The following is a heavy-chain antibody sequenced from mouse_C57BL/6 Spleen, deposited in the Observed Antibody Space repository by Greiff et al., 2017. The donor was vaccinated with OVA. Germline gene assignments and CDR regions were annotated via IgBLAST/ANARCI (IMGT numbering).Heavy chain of an antibody. V-gene: IGHV5-4*01. Sequence: EVHLVESGGGLVKPGGSLKLSCAASGFTFSSYAMSWVRQTPEKRLEWVATISDGGSYTSSPDNVKGRFTISRDNAKNNLYLQMSHLKSEDTAMYYCARDRTWTFFCAYWGKGTLVTVSA. CDR3: ARDRTWTFFCAY. CDR1: GFTFSSYA. CDR2: ISDGGSYT. J-gene: IGHJ3*01.